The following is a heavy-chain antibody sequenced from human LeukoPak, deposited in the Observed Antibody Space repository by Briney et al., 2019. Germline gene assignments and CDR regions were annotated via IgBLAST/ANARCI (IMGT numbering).Heavy chain of an antibody. CDR1: GFTVSSNY. V-gene: IGHV3-53*01. CDR2: IYSGGST. J-gene: IGHJ4*02. CDR3: ASFTDNYFDY. Sequence: GGSLRLSCAASGFTVSSNYMSWVRQAPGKGLEWVSVIYSGGSTYYADSVKGRFTISRDKSKNTLYLQMNSLRAEDTAVYYCASFTDNYFDYWGQGTLVTVSS.